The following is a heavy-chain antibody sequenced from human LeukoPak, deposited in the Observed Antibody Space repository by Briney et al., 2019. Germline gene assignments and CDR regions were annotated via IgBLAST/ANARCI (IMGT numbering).Heavy chain of an antibody. CDR1: GYTFTSYD. D-gene: IGHD6-19*01. CDR2: MNPNSGNT. Sequence: ASVKVSCKASGYTFTSYDINRVRQATGQGLEWMGWMNPNSGNTGYAQKFQGRVTITRNTSISTAYMELSSLRSDDTAVYYCARVQWLAPQYYFDYWGQGTLVTVSS. CDR3: ARVQWLAPQYYFDY. J-gene: IGHJ4*02. V-gene: IGHV1-8*03.